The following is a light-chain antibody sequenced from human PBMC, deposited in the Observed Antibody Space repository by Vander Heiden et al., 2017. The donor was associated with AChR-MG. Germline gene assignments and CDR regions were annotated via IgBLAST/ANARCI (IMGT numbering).Light chain of an antibody. J-gene: IGKJ5*01. CDR1: QSVSSNY. V-gene: IGKV3-20*01. CDR3: QQYGSSPAIT. Sequence: DIVLTQSPGTLSLSPGERGTLSCRASQSVSSNYLAWYQQKPGQAPRLLIYGASNRATGIPDRFSGSGSGTDFTLTISRLEPEDYAVYYCQQYGSSPAITFGQGTRLEIK. CDR2: GAS.